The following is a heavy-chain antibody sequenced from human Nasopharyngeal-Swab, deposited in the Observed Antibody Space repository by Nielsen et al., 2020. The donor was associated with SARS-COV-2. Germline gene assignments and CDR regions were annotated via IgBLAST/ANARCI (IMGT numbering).Heavy chain of an antibody. V-gene: IGHV1-24*01. CDR3: ARDRLTSQYYYDSSGYGY. D-gene: IGHD3-22*01. CDR2: FDPEDGET. J-gene: IGHJ4*02. Sequence: ASVKVSCKVSGYTLTELSMHWVRQAPGKGLEWMGGFDPEDGETIYAQKLQGRVTMTTDTSTSTAYMELRSLRSDDTAVYYCARDRLTSQYYYDSSGYGYWGQGTLVTVSS. CDR1: GYTLTELS.